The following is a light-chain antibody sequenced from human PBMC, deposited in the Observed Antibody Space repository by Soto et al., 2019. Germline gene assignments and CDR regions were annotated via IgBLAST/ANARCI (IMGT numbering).Light chain of an antibody. J-gene: IGLJ3*02. CDR2: KVR. CDR1: SSNIGSYNF. V-gene: IGLV2-23*02. CDR3: CSYAVNSTLV. Sequence: QSALTQPASVSGSRGQSITISCTGTSSNIGSYNFVSWYRQYPGQAPELIFYKVRQRPSAFLNRFSGSESGNAASLTVSGLESDDEAVYYCCSYAVNSTLVFGGGTKLTVL.